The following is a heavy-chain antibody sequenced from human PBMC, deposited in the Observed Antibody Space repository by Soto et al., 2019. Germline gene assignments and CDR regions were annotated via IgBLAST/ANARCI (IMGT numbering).Heavy chain of an antibody. CDR2: ISAYNGNT. CDR1: GYTFNSCG. D-gene: IGHD3-22*01. Sequence: ASVKVSCKASGYTFNSCGISWVRQAPGQGLEWMGWISAYNGNTNYVQKFQGRVTMTTEKSTGTAYMELRSLRSDDTAVYYCARDYEGGGYYYYYYGMDVWGKGTKVT. CDR3: ARDYEGGGYYYYYYGMDV. J-gene: IGHJ6*04. V-gene: IGHV1-18*04.